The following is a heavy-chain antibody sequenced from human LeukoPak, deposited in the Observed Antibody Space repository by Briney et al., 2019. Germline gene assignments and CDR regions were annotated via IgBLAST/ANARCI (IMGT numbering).Heavy chain of an antibody. CDR3: AEGYPTSVDY. CDR2: ISGSGDST. Sequence: GGSLRLSCAASGLIFSTYAMSWVRQAPGKGLEWVSGISGSGDSTYYADSVKGRFTISRDNSKNTLYLQMNSLRAEDTAVYYCAEGYPTSVDYWGQGTLVTVSS. CDR1: GLIFSTYA. D-gene: IGHD1-26*01. J-gene: IGHJ4*02. V-gene: IGHV3-23*01.